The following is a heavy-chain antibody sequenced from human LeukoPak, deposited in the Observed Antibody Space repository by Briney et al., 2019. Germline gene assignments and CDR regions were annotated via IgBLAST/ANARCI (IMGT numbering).Heavy chain of an antibody. CDR3: ARRTYTEGTWYFDL. Sequence: SETLSLTCTVSGGSISSYYWSWVRQSPGKGLEWIAYIYYRGSTNYNPSLKSRVTISVDASKNQFSLKVNSVTATDTAVYYCARRTYTEGTWYFDLWGRGTLVTVSS. CDR1: GGSISSYY. D-gene: IGHD2-2*02. J-gene: IGHJ2*01. V-gene: IGHV4-59*08. CDR2: IYYRGST.